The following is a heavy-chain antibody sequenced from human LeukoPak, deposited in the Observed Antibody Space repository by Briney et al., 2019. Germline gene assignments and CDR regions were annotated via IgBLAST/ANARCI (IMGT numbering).Heavy chain of an antibody. CDR1: GFTFSSYA. J-gene: IGHJ4*02. V-gene: IGHV3-30*18. CDR3: AEGSGPYNYYDGHFDY. D-gene: IGHD3-22*01. CDR2: ISYDGGNK. Sequence: GGSLRLSCAASGFTFSSYAMHWVRQAPGKGLEWVAVISYDGGNKHYADSVKGRFTISRDNSKNTLYLQMDSLKAEDTAVYYCAEGSGPYNYYDGHFDYWGQGTLVTVSS.